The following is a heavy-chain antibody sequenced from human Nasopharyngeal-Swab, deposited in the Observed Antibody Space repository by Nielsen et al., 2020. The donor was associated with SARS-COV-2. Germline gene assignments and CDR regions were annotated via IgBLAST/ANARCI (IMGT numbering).Heavy chain of an antibody. CDR1: GFTFDDYT. J-gene: IGHJ5*02. CDR2: ISWDGGST. D-gene: IGHD3-10*01. CDR3: AKDGGRYYMVRGVGWFDP. V-gene: IGHV3-43*01. Sequence: GGSLRLSCAASGFTFDDYTMHWVRQAPGKGLEWVSLISWDGGSTYYADSVKGRFTISRDNSKNSLYLQMNSLRTEDTALYYCAKDGGRYYMVRGVGWFDPWGQGTLVTVSS.